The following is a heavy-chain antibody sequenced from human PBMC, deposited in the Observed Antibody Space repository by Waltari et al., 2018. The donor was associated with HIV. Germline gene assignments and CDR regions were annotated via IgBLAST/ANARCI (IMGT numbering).Heavy chain of an antibody. J-gene: IGHJ2*01. Sequence: QVQLQESGPGLVKPSQTLSLSCTVSGGSISSGDYYWSWIRQPPGKGLEWIGYRHYSGSTYYHPSLKSRVTVSVDRSQNQFSLKLTSVTAADTAVYYCARLGGLMVYSIQYWSFDLWGRGTPITVSS. CDR1: GGSISSGDYY. CDR3: ARLGGLMVYSIQYWSFDL. V-gene: IGHV4-30-4*01. CDR2: RHYSGST. D-gene: IGHD2-8*01.